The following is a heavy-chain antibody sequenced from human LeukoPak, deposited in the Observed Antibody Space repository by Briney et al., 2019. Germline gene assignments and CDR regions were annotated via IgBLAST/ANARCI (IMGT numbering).Heavy chain of an antibody. CDR3: ARIEVGATGYYYYYYMDV. D-gene: IGHD1-26*01. CDR1: GYSFTSYW. J-gene: IGHJ6*03. CDR2: IYPGDSDT. Sequence: PGESLKISCKGSGYSFTSYWIGWVRQMPGKGLEWMGIIYPGDSDTRYSPSFQGQVTISADKSISTAYLQWSSLKASDTAMYYCARIEVGATGYYYYYYMDVWGKGATVTVSS. V-gene: IGHV5-51*01.